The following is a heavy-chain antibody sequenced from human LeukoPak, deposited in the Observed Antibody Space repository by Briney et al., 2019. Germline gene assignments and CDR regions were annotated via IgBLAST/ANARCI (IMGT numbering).Heavy chain of an antibody. CDR3: AREWYQLPFDY. D-gene: IGHD2-2*01. J-gene: IGHJ4*02. CDR1: GGSFSGYY. Sequence: SETLSLTCAVYGGSFSGYYWSWIRQPPGKGLEWIGEINHSGSTNYNPSLKSRVTISVDTSKNQFSLKLSSVTAADTAVYYCAREWYQLPFDYWGQGTLVTVSS. CDR2: INHSGST. V-gene: IGHV4-34*01.